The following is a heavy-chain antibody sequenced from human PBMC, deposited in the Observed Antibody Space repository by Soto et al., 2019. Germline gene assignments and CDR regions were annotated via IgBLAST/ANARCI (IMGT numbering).Heavy chain of an antibody. CDR3: LNGDYY. D-gene: IGHD3-16*01. V-gene: IGHV3-48*01. CDR2: INRDSTVI. CDR1: GFSFSTHY. J-gene: IGHJ4*02. Sequence: ESGGGLVQPGGSLRLSCAASGFSFSTHYMNWVRQTPGTGLEWVSSINRDSTVITYADPVKGRFTISRDNARNSLSLQMDRLRAEDPGVYYCLNGDYYVGPGTLVTVSS.